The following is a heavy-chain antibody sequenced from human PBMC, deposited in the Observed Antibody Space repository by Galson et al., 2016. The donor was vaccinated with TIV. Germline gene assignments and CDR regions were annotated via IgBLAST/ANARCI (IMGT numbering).Heavy chain of an antibody. CDR1: GFSLSTSGVG. V-gene: IGHV2-5*02. J-gene: IGHJ3*02. CDR3: AHRRTPYSDYRDAFDI. Sequence: PALVKPTQTLTLTCTFSGFSLSTSGVGVGWIRQPPGKALEWLELISWDDDKRYSPSLKSRLTITKDTSKNQVVLTMTNMDPVDTGTYYSAHRRTPYSDYRDAFDIWGQGTMVTVSS. D-gene: IGHD5-12*01. CDR2: ISWDDDK.